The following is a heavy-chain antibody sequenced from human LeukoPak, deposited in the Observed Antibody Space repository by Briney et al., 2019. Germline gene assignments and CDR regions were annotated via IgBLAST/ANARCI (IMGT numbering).Heavy chain of an antibody. D-gene: IGHD5-18*01. J-gene: IGHJ4*02. Sequence: GGSLRLSCAASGFTFSSYEMNWVRQAPGKGLEWVSYISSSGSTIYYADSVKGRFTISRDNAKNSLYLQMNGLRAEDTAVYYCASTYQGYSYGYTFDYWGQGTLVTVSS. V-gene: IGHV3-48*03. CDR1: GFTFSSYE. CDR3: ASTYQGYSYGYTFDY. CDR2: ISSSGSTI.